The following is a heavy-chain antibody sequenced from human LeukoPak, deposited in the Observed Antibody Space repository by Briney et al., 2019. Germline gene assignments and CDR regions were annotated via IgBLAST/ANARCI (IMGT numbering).Heavy chain of an antibody. Sequence: ASVKVSCKASGYTFTSYGISWVRQAPGQGLGWMGWISAYNGNTNYAQKLQGRVTITADESTSTAYMELSSLRSEDTAVYYCARGDRPKLLWFGELSLEFDYWGQGTLVTVSS. CDR1: GYTFTSYG. CDR3: ARGDRPKLLWFGELSLEFDY. V-gene: IGHV1-18*01. D-gene: IGHD3-10*01. CDR2: ISAYNGNT. J-gene: IGHJ4*02.